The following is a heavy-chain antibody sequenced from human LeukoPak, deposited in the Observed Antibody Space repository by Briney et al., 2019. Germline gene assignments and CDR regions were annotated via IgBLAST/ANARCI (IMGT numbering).Heavy chain of an antibody. V-gene: IGHV4-59*08. Sequence: PSETLSLTCTVSGGSISSYYWSWIRQPPGKGLEWIGYIYYSGSTTYNPSLKSRLTISVNTSKNQFPLKLSSVPAEDTAVYYGARLNVMEVWGEGTTVTVCS. CDR2: IYYSGST. J-gene: IGHJ6*04. CDR3: ARLNVMEV. CDR1: GGSISSYY.